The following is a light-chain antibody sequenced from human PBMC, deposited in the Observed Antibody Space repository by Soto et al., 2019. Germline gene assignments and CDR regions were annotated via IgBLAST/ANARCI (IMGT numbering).Light chain of an antibody. Sequence: QSVLTQPASVSGSPGQSITISCTGTSSDVGSYNLVSWYRQHPGKAPKLMIYEGVRRPSGVSNRFSGSKSGNTASLTISGLQAEDEADYYCCSYGGSYYVFGTGTKVTVL. J-gene: IGLJ1*01. CDR2: EGV. CDR1: SSDVGSYNL. V-gene: IGLV2-23*01. CDR3: CSYGGSYYV.